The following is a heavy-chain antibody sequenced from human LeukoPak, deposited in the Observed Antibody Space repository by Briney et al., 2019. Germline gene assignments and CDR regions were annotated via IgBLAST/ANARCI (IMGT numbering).Heavy chain of an antibody. CDR1: GYTFTSYY. V-gene: IGHV1-46*01. CDR3: ARGGIKGVLSAARLFDI. Sequence: ASVKVSCKASGYTFTSYYMHWVRQAPGQGLEWMGIINPSCGSTSYAQKFQGRVTMTRDMSTSTVYMELSSLRSEDTAVYYCARGGIKGVLSAARLFDIWGQGTMVTVSS. J-gene: IGHJ3*02. D-gene: IGHD6-13*01. CDR2: INPSCGST.